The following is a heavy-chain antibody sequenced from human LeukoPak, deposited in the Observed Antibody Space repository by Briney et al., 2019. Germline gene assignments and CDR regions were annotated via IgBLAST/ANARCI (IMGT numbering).Heavy chain of an antibody. V-gene: IGHV3-23*01. Sequence: GGSLRLSCAVSGFTFSSYAMSWARQAPGKGLEWVSGICVSGDNTYYADSAKGRFTISRDNSRDTLYLQMNSLRAEDTAVYYCAKATMVRGVISLFDYWGQGTLVTVSS. CDR1: GFTFSSYA. D-gene: IGHD3-10*01. CDR2: ICVSGDNT. CDR3: AKATMVRGVISLFDY. J-gene: IGHJ4*02.